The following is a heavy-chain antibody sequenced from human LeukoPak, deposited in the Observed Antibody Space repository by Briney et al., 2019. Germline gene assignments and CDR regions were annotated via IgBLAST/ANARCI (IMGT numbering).Heavy chain of an antibody. CDR3: VRYYNGSGSSSTFDY. V-gene: IGHV3-23*01. CDR2: ISGSGGST. CDR1: GFTFSSYA. D-gene: IGHD3-10*01. J-gene: IGHJ4*02. Sequence: GGSLRLSCAASGFTFSSYAMSWVRQAPGKGLEWVSAISGSGGSTYYADSVKGRFTISRDNSKNTLYLQMNSLRAEDTAVYYCVRYYNGSGSSSTFDYWGQGTLVTVSS.